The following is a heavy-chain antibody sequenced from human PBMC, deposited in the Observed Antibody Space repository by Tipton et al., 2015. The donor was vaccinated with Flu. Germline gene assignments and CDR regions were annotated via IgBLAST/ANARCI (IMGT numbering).Heavy chain of an antibody. CDR3: ARVGAVAGTFDY. Sequence: SLRLSCAASGFTFSSYEMNWVRQAPGKGLEWVSYISSSGSTIYYADSVKGRFTISRDNAKNSLYLQMNSLRAEDTAVYYCARVGAVAGTFDYWGQGTLVTVSS. CDR1: GFTFSSYE. J-gene: IGHJ4*02. CDR2: ISSSGSTI. D-gene: IGHD6-19*01. V-gene: IGHV3-48*03.